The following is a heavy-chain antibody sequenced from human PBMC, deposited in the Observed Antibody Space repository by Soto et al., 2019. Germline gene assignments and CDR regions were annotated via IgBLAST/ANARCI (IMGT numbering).Heavy chain of an antibody. CDR2: INYSGST. V-gene: IGHV4-34*01. CDR1: GGSFSGYY. Sequence: PSETLSLTCAVYGGSFSGYYWSWIRQPPGKGLEWIGEINYSGSTNYNPSLKSRVTISVDTSKNQFSLKLSSVTAADTAVYYCARGTGTRYYGSGSYWGNWFDPWGQGTLVTVSS. J-gene: IGHJ5*02. CDR3: ARGTGTRYYGSGSYWGNWFDP. D-gene: IGHD3-10*01.